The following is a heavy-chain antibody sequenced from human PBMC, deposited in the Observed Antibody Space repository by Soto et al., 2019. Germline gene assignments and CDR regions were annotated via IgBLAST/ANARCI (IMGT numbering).Heavy chain of an antibody. V-gene: IGHV1-69*01. CDR3: ARHFYDSTGYYLRFDY. Sequence: QVQLVQSGAEVKKPGSSVKVSCRASGGTFSGYTIGWVRQAPGQGLEWMGGIIPPFGTAKYAHQFQGRVTITADESTSTAYMGRSSLRSEDTHVYYCARHFYDSTGYYLRFDYGGQGTLVTVSS. J-gene: IGHJ4*02. CDR2: IIPPFGTA. D-gene: IGHD3-22*01. CDR1: GGTFSGYT.